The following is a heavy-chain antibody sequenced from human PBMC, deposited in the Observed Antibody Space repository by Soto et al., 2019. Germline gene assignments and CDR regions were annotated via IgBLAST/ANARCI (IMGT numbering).Heavy chain of an antibody. CDR1: GGSISSGDYS. CDR2: IYYTGST. CDR3: AREGGYSNYVGYYFDY. D-gene: IGHD4-4*01. Sequence: SETLSLTCTVSGGSISSGDYSWSWIRQPPGKGLEWIGYIYYTGSTYYNPSPKSRVTISVDTSKNQFSLKLSSVTAADTAVYYCAREGGYSNYVGYYFDYWGQGTLVTVSS. V-gene: IGHV4-30-4*01. J-gene: IGHJ4*02.